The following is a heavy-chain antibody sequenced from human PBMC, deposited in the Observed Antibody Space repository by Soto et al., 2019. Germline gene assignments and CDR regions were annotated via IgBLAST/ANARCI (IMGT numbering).Heavy chain of an antibody. CDR2: ISYDGSNK. D-gene: IGHD3-10*01. CDR1: GFTFSSYG. Sequence: QVQLVESGGGVVQPGRSLRLSCAASGFTFSSYGMHWVRQAPGKGLEWVAVISYDGSNKYYADSVKGRFTISRDNSKNTLYLQMNSLRAEDTAVYSCAKDNERTEERGGTIDYWGQGTLVTVSS. V-gene: IGHV3-30*18. J-gene: IGHJ4*02. CDR3: AKDNERTEERGGTIDY.